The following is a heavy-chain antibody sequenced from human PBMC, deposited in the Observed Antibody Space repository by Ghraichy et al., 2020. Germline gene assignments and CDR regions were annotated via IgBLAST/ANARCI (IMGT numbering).Heavy chain of an antibody. J-gene: IGHJ6*02. V-gene: IGHV3-74*01. CDR2: IKTDGTTT. Sequence: GGSLRLSCAASGFTFSGYWMRWVRQLPGKGLVWVSHIKTDGTTTNYADSVKGRFTISRDNAKNTLYLQMSSLRDEDTAVYYYARGYNHAMDVWGQGITVTVSS. CDR1: GFTFSGYW. CDR3: ARGYNHAMDV.